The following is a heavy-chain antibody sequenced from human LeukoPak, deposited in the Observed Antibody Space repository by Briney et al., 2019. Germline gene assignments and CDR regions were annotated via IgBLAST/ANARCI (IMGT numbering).Heavy chain of an antibody. CDR1: GYTFTGYY. D-gene: IGHD3-22*01. CDR2: INPNSGGT. V-gene: IGHV1-2*02. J-gene: IGHJ4*02. CDR3: ARVASAGYYYDSSGYYYY. Sequence: ASVKVSCKASGYTFTGYYMHWVRQAPGQGLEWMGWINPNSGGTNYAQKFQGRVTMTRDTSISTAYMELSRLGSDDTAVYYCARVASAGYYYDSSGYYYYWGQGTLVTVSS.